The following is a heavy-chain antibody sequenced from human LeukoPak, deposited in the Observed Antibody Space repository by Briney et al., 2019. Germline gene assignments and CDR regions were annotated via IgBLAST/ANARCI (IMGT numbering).Heavy chain of an antibody. CDR3: ARGLSGSYYYRRVYMDV. D-gene: IGHD1-26*01. J-gene: IGHJ6*03. CDR1: GYTSTSYD. Sequence: GASVKVSCKASGYTSTSYDINWVRQATGQGLEWMGWMNPNSGNTGYAQKFQGRVTMTRNTSISTAYMELSSLRSEDTAVYYCARGLSGSYYYRRVYMDVWGKGTTVTVSS. V-gene: IGHV1-8*01. CDR2: MNPNSGNT.